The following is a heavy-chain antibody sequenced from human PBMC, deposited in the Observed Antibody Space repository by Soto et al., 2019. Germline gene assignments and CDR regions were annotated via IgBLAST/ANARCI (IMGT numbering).Heavy chain of an antibody. CDR3: ARAADMIRGVIFGY. V-gene: IGHV3-7*04. J-gene: IGHJ4*02. D-gene: IGHD3-10*01. Sequence: EVQLVESGGGLVQPGGSLRLSCAASGFTFSSYWMAWVRQAPGKGLEWVANIKKDGSGIYYVDSVKGRFAISRDNAKNSLYLQLTSRRVDDTALYYCARAADMIRGVIFGYWGQGTLVTVS. CDR1: GFTFSSYW. CDR2: IKKDGSGI.